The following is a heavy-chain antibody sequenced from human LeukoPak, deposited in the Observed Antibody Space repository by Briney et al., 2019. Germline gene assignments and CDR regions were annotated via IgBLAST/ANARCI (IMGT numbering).Heavy chain of an antibody. D-gene: IGHD6-13*01. CDR1: GFTFSSYS. CDR2: ISSSSSYI. V-gene: IGHV3-21*01. Sequence: PGGSLRLSCAASGFTFSSYSMNWVRQAPGKGLEWVSSISSSSSYIYYADSVKGRFTISRDNAKNSLYLQMNSLRAEDTAVYYCARGSAAAGTRVSAFDIWGQGTMVTVSS. CDR3: ARGSAAAGTRVSAFDI. J-gene: IGHJ3*02.